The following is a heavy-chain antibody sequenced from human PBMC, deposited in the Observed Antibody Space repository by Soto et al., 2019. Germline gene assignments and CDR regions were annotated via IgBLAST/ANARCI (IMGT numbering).Heavy chain of an antibody. CDR1: SDSISSYY. CDR2: TDYSGNT. CDR3: ARAVGDPLYYLDY. J-gene: IGHJ4*02. Sequence: PSETLSLTCTVSSDSISSYYWIWIRQPPGKGLEWIGYTDYSGNTNYNPSLKSRVTISGDTSKNQFSLRLSSVTAADTAVYYCARAVGDPLYYLDYWGQGTLVTVSS. D-gene: IGHD6-19*01. V-gene: IGHV4-59*08.